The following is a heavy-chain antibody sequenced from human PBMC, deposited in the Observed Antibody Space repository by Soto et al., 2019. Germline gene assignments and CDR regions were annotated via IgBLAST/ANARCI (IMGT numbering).Heavy chain of an antibody. V-gene: IGHV4-39*01. Sequence: SETLSLTCTVSGDSIDTSNYYWVWIRQPPGKGLEWIGSIYFSGRTYYNPSLKSRVITSVDTAQNQFSLKLTSVTAADTAVYYCARLVYYDFWSGYPRDGMDVWGQGTTVTVSS. D-gene: IGHD3-3*01. CDR2: IYFSGRT. J-gene: IGHJ6*02. CDR3: ARLVYYDFWSGYPRDGMDV. CDR1: GDSIDTSNYY.